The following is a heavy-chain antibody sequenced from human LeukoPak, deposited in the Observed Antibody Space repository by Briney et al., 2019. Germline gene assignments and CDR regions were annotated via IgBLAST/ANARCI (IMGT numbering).Heavy chain of an antibody. J-gene: IGHJ2*01. CDR2: IYYSGST. V-gene: IGHV4-59*01. Sequence: SETLSLTCTVSGGSINNYYWSWIRQPPGKGLEWIGYIYYSGSTNYNPSLKSRVTISVDTSKNQFSLKLSSVTAADTAVYYCARAGMGIAVSQVYWYFDLWGRGTLVTVSS. D-gene: IGHD6-19*01. CDR1: GGSINNYY. CDR3: ARAGMGIAVSQVYWYFDL.